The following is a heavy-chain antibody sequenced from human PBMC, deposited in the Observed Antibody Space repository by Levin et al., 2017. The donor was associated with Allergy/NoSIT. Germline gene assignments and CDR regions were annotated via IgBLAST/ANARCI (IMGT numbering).Heavy chain of an antibody. CDR3: AKGYRAVAANFDY. Sequence: GGSLRLSCAASGFTFSSYGMHWVRQAPGKGLEWVAVISYDGSNKYYADSVKGRFTISRDNSKNTLYLQMNSLRAEDTAVYYCAKGYRAVAANFDYWGQGTLVTVSS. V-gene: IGHV3-30*18. J-gene: IGHJ4*02. D-gene: IGHD6-19*01. CDR1: GFTFSSYG. CDR2: ISYDGSNK.